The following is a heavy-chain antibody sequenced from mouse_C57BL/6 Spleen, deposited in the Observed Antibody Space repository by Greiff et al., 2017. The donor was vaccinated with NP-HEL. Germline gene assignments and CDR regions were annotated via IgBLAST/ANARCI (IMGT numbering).Heavy chain of an antibody. CDR2: ISSGSSTI. D-gene: IGHD2-3*01. CDR1: GFTFSDYG. Sequence: EVQLVESGGGLVKPGGSLKLSCAASGFTFSDYGMHWVRQAPEKGLEWVAYISSGSSTIYYADTVKGRFTISRDTAKNTLFLQMTSLRSEDTAMYYCARVIYDGYYGAMDYWGQGTSVTVSS. V-gene: IGHV5-17*01. J-gene: IGHJ4*01. CDR3: ARVIYDGYYGAMDY.